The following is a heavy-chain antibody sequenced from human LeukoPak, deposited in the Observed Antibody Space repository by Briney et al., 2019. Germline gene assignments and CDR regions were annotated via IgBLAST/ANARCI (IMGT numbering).Heavy chain of an antibody. CDR2: IYYTGST. V-gene: IGHV4-61*01. J-gene: IGHJ4*02. Sequence: SETLSLTCTVSGGSVSNGNYYWSWLRQPPGKALEWIGYIYYTGSTSYNPSLEGRVTISVDTSKNQFSVKLNSVTAADTAVYYCARGDIAATGTPFDSWGQGTLVTVSS. CDR1: GGSVSNGNYY. D-gene: IGHD6-13*01. CDR3: ARGDIAATGTPFDS.